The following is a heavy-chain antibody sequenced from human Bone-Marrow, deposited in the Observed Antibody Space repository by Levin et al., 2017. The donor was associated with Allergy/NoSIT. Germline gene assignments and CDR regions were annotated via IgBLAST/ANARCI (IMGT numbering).Heavy chain of an antibody. CDR3: ARSPYCSGGSCYSKPRAKGPNDAFDI. Sequence: GGSLRLSCAASGFTFSSYGMHWVRQAPGKGLEWVAVIWYDGSNKYYADSVKGRFTISRDNSKNTLYLQMNSLRAEDTAVYYCARSPYCSGGSCYSKPRAKGPNDAFDIWGQGTMVTVSS. CDR2: IWYDGSNK. V-gene: IGHV3-33*01. D-gene: IGHD2-15*01. CDR1: GFTFSSYG. J-gene: IGHJ3*02.